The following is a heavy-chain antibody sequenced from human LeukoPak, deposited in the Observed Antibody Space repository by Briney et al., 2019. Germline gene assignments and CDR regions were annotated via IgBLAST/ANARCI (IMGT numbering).Heavy chain of an antibody. CDR1: GFSISSGHY. D-gene: IGHD5-18*01. CDR2: VYQSRTT. Sequence: PSETLSLTCTVSGFSISSGHYWGWVRQPPGAGLEWIGSVYQSRTTYYNPSLKSRVTTSVDMSKNQFSLRLRPVTAADTAVYYCARIFIRNGYSSYFDCWGQGTLVTVSS. J-gene: IGHJ4*02. CDR3: ARIFIRNGYSSYFDC. V-gene: IGHV4-38-2*02.